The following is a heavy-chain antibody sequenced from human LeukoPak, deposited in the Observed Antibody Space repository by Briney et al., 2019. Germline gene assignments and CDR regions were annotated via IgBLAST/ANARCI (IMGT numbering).Heavy chain of an antibody. D-gene: IGHD3-10*01. J-gene: IGHJ4*02. Sequence: ASVKVSCKASGGTFSSYAISWVRQAPGQGLEWMGRIIPILGIANYAQKFQGRVTITADKSTSTAYMELSSLRSEDTAVYYCARYYYGSGSYYPLDYWGQGTLVTVSS. CDR2: IIPILGIA. CDR1: GGTFSSYA. V-gene: IGHV1-69*04. CDR3: ARYYYGSGSYYPLDY.